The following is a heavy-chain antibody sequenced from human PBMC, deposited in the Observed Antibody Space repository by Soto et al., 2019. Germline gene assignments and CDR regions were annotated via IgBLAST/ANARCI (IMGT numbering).Heavy chain of an antibody. CDR1: GFTFSSYA. CDR3: AKRNSSSTFDY. Sequence: EVQLLESVGGLVPPGESLRLSCAASGFTFSSYAMSWVRQAPGKGLEWVSVISGSDDSTYYADSVKGRFTISRDNSKNTLYLQMNSLRAEDTAVYYCAKRNSSSTFDYWGQGTLVTVSS. D-gene: IGHD6-6*01. J-gene: IGHJ4*02. CDR2: ISGSDDST. V-gene: IGHV3-23*01.